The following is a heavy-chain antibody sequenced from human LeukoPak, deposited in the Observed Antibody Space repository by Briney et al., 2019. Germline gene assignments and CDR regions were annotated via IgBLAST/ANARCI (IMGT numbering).Heavy chain of an antibody. CDR1: GFTFSSYG. J-gene: IGHJ2*01. CDR2: IRYDGSNK. D-gene: IGHD1-26*01. CDR3: VTTWGAHYWYFDL. Sequence: GGSLRLSCAASGFTFSSYGMHWVRQAPGKGLEWVAFIRYDGSNKYYADSVKGRFTVSRDNAKDSLFLQMNSLRAEDTAVYYCVTTWGAHYWYFDLWGRGALVTVSS. V-gene: IGHV3-30*02.